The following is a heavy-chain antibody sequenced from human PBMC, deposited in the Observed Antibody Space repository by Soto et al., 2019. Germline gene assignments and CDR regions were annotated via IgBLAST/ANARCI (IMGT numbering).Heavy chain of an antibody. CDR3: AHKPYSFRWAVDY. V-gene: IGHV2-5*02. D-gene: IGHD5-18*01. CDR1: GFSLSTNGVG. Sequence: QITLKESGPTLVKPTQTLTLTCSFSGFSLSTNGVGVGWIRQPPGKALEWLALIYWDDDKGYSASLKTRLTITKDTSKNQVVLTRTNMDPVDTATYYGAHKPYSFRWAVDYWGQGALVTVSS. CDR2: IYWDDDK. J-gene: IGHJ4*02.